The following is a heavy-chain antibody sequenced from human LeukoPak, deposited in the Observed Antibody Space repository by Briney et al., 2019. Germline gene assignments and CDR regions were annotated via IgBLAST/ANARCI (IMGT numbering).Heavy chain of an antibody. CDR2: INHSGST. Sequence: PSETLSLTCAVYGGSFSGYYWSWIRQPPGKGLEWIGEINHSGSTNYNPSLKSRVTISVDTSKNQFSLKLSSVTAADTAVYFCAREAIFGVVIIRPLPLDVWGKGTTVTVSS. J-gene: IGHJ6*04. CDR1: GGSFSGYY. CDR3: AREAIFGVVIIRPLPLDV. D-gene: IGHD3-3*01. V-gene: IGHV4-34*01.